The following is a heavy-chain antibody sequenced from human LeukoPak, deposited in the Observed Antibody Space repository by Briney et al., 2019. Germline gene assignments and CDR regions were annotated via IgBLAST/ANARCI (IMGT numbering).Heavy chain of an antibody. J-gene: IGHJ4*02. CDR3: ARDPSIYYYDSSGYPYYFDY. CDR2: ISAYNGNT. D-gene: IGHD3-22*01. V-gene: IGHV1-18*01. Sequence: ASVKVSCTASGYTFTSYGISWVRQAPGQGLEWMGWISAYNGNTNYAQKLQGRVTMTTDTSTSTAYMELRSLRSDDTAVYYCARDPSIYYYDSSGYPYYFDYWGQGTLVTVSS. CDR1: GYTFTSYG.